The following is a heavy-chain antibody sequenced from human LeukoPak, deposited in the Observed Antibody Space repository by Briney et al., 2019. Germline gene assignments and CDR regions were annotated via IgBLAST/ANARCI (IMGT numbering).Heavy chain of an antibody. Sequence: PSETLSLTCTVSGGSISNYYWSWIRQPPGKGLEWIGYIYNSGHTNYNPSLKSRVTISEDTSKNQLSLKLSSVTAADTAVYHCAKDLRGYDKPIDDWGQGTLVTVSS. CDR3: AKDLRGYDKPIDD. D-gene: IGHD5-12*01. CDR2: IYNSGHT. J-gene: IGHJ4*02. V-gene: IGHV4-59*01. CDR1: GGSISNYY.